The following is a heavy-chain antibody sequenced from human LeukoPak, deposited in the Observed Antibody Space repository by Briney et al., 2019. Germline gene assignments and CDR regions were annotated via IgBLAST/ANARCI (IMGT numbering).Heavy chain of an antibody. Sequence: GGSLRLSCAASGFTFSGYAMSWVRQAPGKGLECVSVISGGAGSTYYADSVKGRFTISRDNSKNTLYLQMNSLRAEDTAVCYCAKDKYNFWSGSNYYYMDVWGKGTTVTVSS. V-gene: IGHV3-23*01. CDR2: ISGGAGST. D-gene: IGHD3-3*01. J-gene: IGHJ6*03. CDR1: GFTFSGYA. CDR3: AKDKYNFWSGSNYYYMDV.